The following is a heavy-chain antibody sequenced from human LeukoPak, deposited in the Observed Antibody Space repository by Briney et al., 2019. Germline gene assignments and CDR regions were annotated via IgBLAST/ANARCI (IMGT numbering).Heavy chain of an antibody. V-gene: IGHV7-4-1*02. Sequence: ASVKVSCQASGYTFTSYAMNWVRQAPGQGLEWMGWINTNTGNPTYAQGFTGRFVFSLDTSVSTAYLQISSLKAEDTAVYYCARRGDYYGSGSYPPYWYFDLWGRGTLVTVSS. CDR2: INTNTGNP. CDR3: ARRGDYYGSGSYPPYWYFDL. D-gene: IGHD3-10*01. J-gene: IGHJ2*01. CDR1: GYTFTSYA.